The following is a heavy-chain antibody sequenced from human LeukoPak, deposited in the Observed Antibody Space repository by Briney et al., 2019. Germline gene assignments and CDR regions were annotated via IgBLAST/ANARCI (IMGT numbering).Heavy chain of an antibody. D-gene: IGHD3-22*01. CDR3: ARDSRITMIMGYEDY. J-gene: IGHJ4*02. CDR1: GFNFNTYG. CDR2: IRYDETNE. V-gene: IGHV3-30*02. Sequence: GGSLRLSCAASGFNFNTYGMYWVRQAPGKGLEWVAFIRYDETNEYYADSVKGRFTISRDNSKNTLYLQMNSLRTEDAAIYYCARDSRITMIMGYEDYWGQGTLVTVSS.